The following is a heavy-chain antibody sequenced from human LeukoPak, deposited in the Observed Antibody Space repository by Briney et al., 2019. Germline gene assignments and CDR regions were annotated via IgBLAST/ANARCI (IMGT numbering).Heavy chain of an antibody. CDR1: GGSFSGYY. V-gene: IGHV4-34*01. CDR2: INHSGST. D-gene: IGHD1-7*01. Sequence: SETLSLTCAVYGGSFSGYYWSWIRQPPGKGLEWIGEINHSGSTNYNPSLKSRVTISVDTSKNQFSLKLSSVTAADTAVYYCARLELLYYFDYWGQGTLVTVSS. CDR3: ARLELLYYFDY. J-gene: IGHJ4*02.